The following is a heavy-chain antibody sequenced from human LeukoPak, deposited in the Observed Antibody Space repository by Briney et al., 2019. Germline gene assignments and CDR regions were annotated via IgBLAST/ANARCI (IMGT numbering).Heavy chain of an antibody. V-gene: IGHV4-34*01. CDR3: ARDRLGNTVDY. J-gene: IGHJ4*02. D-gene: IGHD3-16*02. CDR2: INHSGST. Sequence: SETLSLTCAVYGGSFSGYYWSWIRQPPGKGLEWIGEINHSGSTNYNPSLKSRVTISVDTSKNQFSLKLSSVTAADTAVYYCARDRLGNTVDYWGQGTLVTVSS. CDR1: GGSFSGYY.